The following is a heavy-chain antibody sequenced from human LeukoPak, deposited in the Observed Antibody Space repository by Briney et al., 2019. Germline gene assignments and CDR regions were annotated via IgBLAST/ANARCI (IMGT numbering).Heavy chain of an antibody. Sequence: SETLSLTCTVSGGSISSYYWSWIRQPPGKGLEWIGYIYYSGSTNYNPSLKSRVTISVDTSKNQFSLKLSSVTAADTAVYYCARRVTMVREAPNWFDPWGQGTLVTVSS. J-gene: IGHJ5*02. CDR1: GGSISSYY. D-gene: IGHD3-10*01. V-gene: IGHV4-59*08. CDR2: IYYSGST. CDR3: ARRVTMVREAPNWFDP.